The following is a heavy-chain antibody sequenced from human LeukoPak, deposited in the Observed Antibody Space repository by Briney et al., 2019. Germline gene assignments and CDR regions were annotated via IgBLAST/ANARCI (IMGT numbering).Heavy chain of an antibody. CDR1: GASTSSSF. V-gene: IGHV4-59*08. J-gene: IGHJ6*02. CDR2: INYRGET. CDR3: ARMTVATIRIGVYFYHGMDV. D-gene: IGHD5-12*01. Sequence: PSETLSLTCTVSGASTSSSFWSWIRQSPGKGLEWIGYINYRGETSQNPSLESRVSMSVDTSKNQISLQLTSVTAADTAVYYCARMTVATIRIGVYFYHGMDVWGQGTTVTVSS.